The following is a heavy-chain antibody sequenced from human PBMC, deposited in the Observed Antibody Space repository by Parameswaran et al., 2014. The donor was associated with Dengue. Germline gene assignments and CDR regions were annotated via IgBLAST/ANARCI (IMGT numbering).Heavy chain of an antibody. Sequence: RWIRQPPGKGLEWIGRIFPSGSTNYNPSLRSRVTISVDTSTNKFALKLSSVTAADSAVYYCAREGDVWELPGAMDVWGQGTTVTVSS. CDR3: AREGDVWELPGAMDV. J-gene: IGHJ6*02. CDR2: IFPSGST. D-gene: IGHD1-26*01. V-gene: IGHV4-61*02.